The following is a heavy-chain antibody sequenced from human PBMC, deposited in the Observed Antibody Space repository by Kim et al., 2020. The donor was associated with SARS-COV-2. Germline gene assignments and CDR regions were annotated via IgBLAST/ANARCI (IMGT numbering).Heavy chain of an antibody. CDR2: INPNSGGT. Sequence: ASVKVSCKASGYTFTGYYMHWVRQAPGHGLEWMGWINPNSGGTNYAQKFQGRVTMTRDTSISTAYMELSRLRSDDTAVYYCARGRDPITIFGVVARLRAEYFQHWGQGTLVTVSS. D-gene: IGHD3-3*01. CDR1: GYTFTGYY. V-gene: IGHV1-2*02. CDR3: ARGRDPITIFGVVARLRAEYFQH. J-gene: IGHJ1*01.